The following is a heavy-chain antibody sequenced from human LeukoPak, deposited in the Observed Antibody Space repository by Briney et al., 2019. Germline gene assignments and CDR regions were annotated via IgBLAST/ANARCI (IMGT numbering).Heavy chain of an antibody. Sequence: GGSLRLSCAASGFTFSSYAMNWIRQAPGKGLEWVSYISSSSSYTNYADSVKGRSTISRDNAKNSLYLQMNSLRAEDTAVYYCARVDVAARTWGQGTLVTVSS. D-gene: IGHD6-13*01. V-gene: IGHV3-11*05. J-gene: IGHJ5*02. CDR1: GFTFSSYA. CDR3: ARVDVAART. CDR2: ISSSSSYT.